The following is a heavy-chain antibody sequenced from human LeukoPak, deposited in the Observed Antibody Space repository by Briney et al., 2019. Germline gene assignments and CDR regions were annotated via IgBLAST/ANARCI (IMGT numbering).Heavy chain of an antibody. CDR1: GFTFSSYW. CDR2: IKQDGSEK. D-gene: IGHD1-26*01. CDR3: AREWHATFHY. J-gene: IGHJ4*02. V-gene: IGHV3-7*01. Sequence: GGSLRLSCADSGFTFSSYWMSWVRQAAGKGLEWVANIKQDGSEKYYVDSVKGRFTISRDNAKNSLYLQMNSLRAEDTAVYYCAREWHATFHYWGQGILVTVSS.